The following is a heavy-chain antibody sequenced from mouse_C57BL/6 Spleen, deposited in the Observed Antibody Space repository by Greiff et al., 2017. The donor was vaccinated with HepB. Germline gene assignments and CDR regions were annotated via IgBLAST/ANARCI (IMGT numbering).Heavy chain of an antibody. CDR2: IYPGDGDT. CDR3: AREGVYYYGSSPGYFDY. CDR1: GYAFSSYW. J-gene: IGHJ2*01. D-gene: IGHD1-1*01. V-gene: IGHV1-80*01. Sequence: QVQLQQSGAELVKPGASVKISCKASGYAFSSYWMNWVKQRPGKGLEWIGQIYPGDGDTNYNGKFKGKATLTADKSSSTAYMQLSSLTSEDSAVYFCAREGVYYYGSSPGYFDYWGQGTTLTVSS.